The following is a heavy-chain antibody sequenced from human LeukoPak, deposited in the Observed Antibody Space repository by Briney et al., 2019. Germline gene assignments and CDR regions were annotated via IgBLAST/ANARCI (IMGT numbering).Heavy chain of an antibody. V-gene: IGHV4-38-2*01. D-gene: IGHD3-3*01. CDR2: IYHSGST. Sequence: SETLSLTCAVSGYSISSEYYWGWIRQPPGKGLEWIGSIYHSGSTYYNPSLKSRVTMPVDTSKNQFSLKLTSVTAADTAVYYCARLNGFGEEFDYWGQGTLVTVSS. CDR3: ARLNGFGEEFDY. CDR1: GYSISSEYY. J-gene: IGHJ4*02.